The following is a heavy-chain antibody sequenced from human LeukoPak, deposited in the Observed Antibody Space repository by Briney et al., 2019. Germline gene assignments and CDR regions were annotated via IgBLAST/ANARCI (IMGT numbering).Heavy chain of an antibody. Sequence: GASVKVSCKASGGTFSSSAISWVRQAPGQGLEWMGGIIPLFGIANYAQKFQGRITITAVESTSTAYLELSSLTSEDTALYYCATRGYGDDYWGQGTLVTVSS. CDR3: ATRGYGDDY. J-gene: IGHJ4*02. CDR1: GGTFSSSA. V-gene: IGHV1-69*13. D-gene: IGHD4-17*01. CDR2: IIPLFGIA.